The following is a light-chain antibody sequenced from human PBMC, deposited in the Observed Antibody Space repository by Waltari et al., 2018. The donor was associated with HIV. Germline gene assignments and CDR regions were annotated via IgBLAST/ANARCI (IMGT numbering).Light chain of an antibody. Sequence: EVVMTQSPATLSVSPGGRATLSCRASHNINNYLDWYQQKPGQAPRLLISGASTRGFGVPARFTGTGSGTEFTLTISSLQSEDSSVYYCQQYSDWPPYTFCRGTKLEIE. V-gene: IGKV3-15*01. J-gene: IGKJ2*01. CDR1: HNINNY. CDR3: QQYSDWPPYT. CDR2: GAS.